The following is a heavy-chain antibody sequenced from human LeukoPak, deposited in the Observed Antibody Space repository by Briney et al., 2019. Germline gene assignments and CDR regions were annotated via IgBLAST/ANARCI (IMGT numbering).Heavy chain of an antibody. CDR1: GGSFSGYY. J-gene: IGHJ3*02. D-gene: IGHD3-16*01. Sequence: KPSETLSLNCAVYGGSFSGYYWSWIRQPPGKGLEWIGEINHSGSTNYNPSLKSRVTISVDTSKNQFSLKLSSVTAADTAVYYCARLSTMGAFDIWGQGTMVTVSS. V-gene: IGHV4-34*01. CDR3: ARLSTMGAFDI. CDR2: INHSGST.